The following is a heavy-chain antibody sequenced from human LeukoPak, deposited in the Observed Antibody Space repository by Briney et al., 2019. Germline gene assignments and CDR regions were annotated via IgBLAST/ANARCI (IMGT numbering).Heavy chain of an antibody. CDR2: IYHSGST. V-gene: IGHV4-38-2*02. CDR1: GYSISSGYY. J-gene: IGHJ4*02. Sequence: SETLSLTCTVSGYSISSGYYWGWIRQPPGKGLEWIGSIYHSGSTYYNPSLKSRITISVDTSKNQFSLKLSSVTAADTAVYFCARAIAARRRVGWDYFGYWGQGTLVTVSS. CDR3: ARAIAARRRVGWDYFGY. D-gene: IGHD6-6*01.